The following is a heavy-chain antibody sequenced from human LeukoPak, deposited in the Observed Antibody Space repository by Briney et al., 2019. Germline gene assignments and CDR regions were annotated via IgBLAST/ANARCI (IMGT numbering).Heavy chain of an antibody. CDR2: FSYSGANS. D-gene: IGHD3-16*02. V-gene: IGHV3-23*01. J-gene: IGHJ3*01. CDR3: ARDMQLST. CDR1: GFTFSGSA. Sequence: GGSLRLSFAASGFTFSGSAMSWVRPAPGEGLEWVSLFSYSGANSYYTDSVRGRFTISRDNSKDTLFLQMNSLRAEDTAIYYCARDMQLSTWGLGTMVTVSS.